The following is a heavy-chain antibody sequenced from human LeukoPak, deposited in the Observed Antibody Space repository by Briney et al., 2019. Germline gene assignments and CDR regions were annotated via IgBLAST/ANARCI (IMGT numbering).Heavy chain of an antibody. Sequence: GGSLRLSCAASGFKLSDYYMAWIRQAPGKGLEWISQISSGGDDVKYADSVKGRLTTSRDNARSLLYLQMDILRVEDADVYYCARYGSEKKYGAWYSLDVWGQGTTVAVSS. D-gene: IGHD3-10*01. V-gene: IGHV3-11*01. CDR3: ARYGSEKKYGAWYSLDV. CDR1: GFKLSDYY. CDR2: ISSGGDDV. J-gene: IGHJ6*02.